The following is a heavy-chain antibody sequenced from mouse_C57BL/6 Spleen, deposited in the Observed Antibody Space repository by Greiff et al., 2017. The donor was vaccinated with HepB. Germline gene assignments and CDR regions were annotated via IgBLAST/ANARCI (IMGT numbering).Heavy chain of an antibody. J-gene: IGHJ3*01. V-gene: IGHV1-82*01. Sequence: QVQLKQSGPELVKPGASVKISCKASGYALSSSWMNWVKQRPGKGLEWIGRIYPGDGDTNYNGKFKGKATLTADKSSSTAYMQLSSLTSEDSAVYFCARSIYYDYLFAYWGQGTLVTVSA. CDR2: IYPGDGDT. CDR1: GYALSSSW. CDR3: ARSIYYDYLFAY. D-gene: IGHD2-4*01.